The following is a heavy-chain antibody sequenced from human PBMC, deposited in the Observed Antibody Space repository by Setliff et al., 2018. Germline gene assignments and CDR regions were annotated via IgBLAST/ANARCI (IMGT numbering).Heavy chain of an antibody. CDR3: ARRSGDRGMTTGWPDDFDY. D-gene: IGHD4-17*01. V-gene: IGHV1-18*01. J-gene: IGHJ4*01. CDR1: GYIFTRYR. Sequence: ASVKVSCKASGYIFTRYRITWVRQSPRQGLEWMGWISTRNDDTGYAQKFKGRVTLTTDTSTNTAYMELRSLRSDDTAVYYCARRSGDRGMTTGWPDDFDYWGRGTLVTVSS. CDR2: ISTRNDDT.